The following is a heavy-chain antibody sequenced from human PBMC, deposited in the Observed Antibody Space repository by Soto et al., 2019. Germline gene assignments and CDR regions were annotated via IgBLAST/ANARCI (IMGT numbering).Heavy chain of an antibody. Sequence: TGGSLRLSCAASGFPFSNYAMSWVRQAPGKGLEWVSSISGGGSSTYYADSVKGRFTISRDNSKNTIYLQMNSLRAEDTAVYYCAKVPAYDYVWGTYYYFDYWGLGALVTVSS. CDR2: ISGGGSST. CDR1: GFPFSNYA. V-gene: IGHV3-23*01. CDR3: AKVPAYDYVWGTYYYFDY. D-gene: IGHD3-16*01. J-gene: IGHJ4*02.